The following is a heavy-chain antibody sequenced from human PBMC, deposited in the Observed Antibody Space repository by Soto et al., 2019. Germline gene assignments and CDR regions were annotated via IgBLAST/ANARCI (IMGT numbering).Heavy chain of an antibody. CDR3: ARAVAVPADFDY. V-gene: IGHV1-3*05. D-gene: IGHD6-19*01. CDR2: INAGNGNT. Sequence: QVQLVQSGAEEKKPGASVKVSCKASGYTFTGYAMHWVRQAPGQRLEWMGWINAGNGNTKYSQKFQGRVTITRDTSDSTAYMELSSLRSEDTAVYYCARAVAVPADFDYWGLGTLVTVSS. CDR1: GYTFTGYA. J-gene: IGHJ4*02.